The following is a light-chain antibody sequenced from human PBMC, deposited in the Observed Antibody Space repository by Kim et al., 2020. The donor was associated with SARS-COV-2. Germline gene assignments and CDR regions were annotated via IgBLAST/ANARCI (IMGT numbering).Light chain of an antibody. J-gene: IGKJ2*01. V-gene: IGKV1-5*03. CDR1: QTISSG. Sequence: DIQMTQSPPTLSASVGDRVTITCRASQTISSGLAWYQQKPGKVPTLLIYSASNIQTGVPSRFSGSGSGTEFTLTISSLQPDDFATYYCQQYKTYPYTFGQGTKLEIK. CDR3: QQYKTYPYT. CDR2: SAS.